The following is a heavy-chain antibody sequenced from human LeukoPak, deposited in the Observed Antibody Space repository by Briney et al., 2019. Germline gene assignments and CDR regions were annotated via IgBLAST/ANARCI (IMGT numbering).Heavy chain of an antibody. Sequence: GASVKVSCKASGYTFTDYYMHWVQQAPGKGLEWMGRVNPEDGETIYAEKFQGRVTITADTSTDTAYTELSSLRSEDTAVYYCATAGGAVDNWFDPWGQGTLVTVSS. CDR3: ATAGGAVDNWFDP. CDR2: VNPEDGET. D-gene: IGHD6-19*01. J-gene: IGHJ5*02. CDR1: GYTFTDYY. V-gene: IGHV1-69-2*01.